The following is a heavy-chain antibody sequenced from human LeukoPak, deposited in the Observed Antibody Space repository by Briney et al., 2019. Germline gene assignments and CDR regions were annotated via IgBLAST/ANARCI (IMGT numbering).Heavy chain of an antibody. CDR2: VNHSGTT. CDR1: GGAFSGYY. J-gene: IGHJ4*02. D-gene: IGHD3/OR15-3a*01. Sequence: SETLSLTCAVNGGAFSGYYWSWIRQSLEQGLVWIGEVNHSGTTISNPSLESRVPMSMDLTRKRFSLELTSVTAADTAVYYCARRGEWTAWNFDYWAQGSLVTVSS. V-gene: IGHV4-34*01. CDR3: ARRGEWTAWNFDY.